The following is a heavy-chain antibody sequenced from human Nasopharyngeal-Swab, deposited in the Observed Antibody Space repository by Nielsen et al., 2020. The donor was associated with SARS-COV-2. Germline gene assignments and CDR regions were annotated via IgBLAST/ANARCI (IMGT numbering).Heavy chain of an antibody. CDR3: ARHGYSSGWYGGVRVDAFDI. CDR2: INHSGST. CDR1: GGSFSGYY. D-gene: IGHD6-19*01. J-gene: IGHJ3*02. Sequence: SETLSLTFAVYGGSFSGYYWSWIRQLPGKGLEWIGEINHSGSTNYNPSLKSRVTISVDTSKNQFSLKLSSVTAADTAVYYCARHGYSSGWYGGVRVDAFDIWGQGTMVTVSS. V-gene: IGHV4-34*01.